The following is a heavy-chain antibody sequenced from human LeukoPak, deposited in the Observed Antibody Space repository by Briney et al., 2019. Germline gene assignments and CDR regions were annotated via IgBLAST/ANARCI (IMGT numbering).Heavy chain of an antibody. Sequence: ASVKVSCKASGNTFTGYYMHWVRQAPGQGLEWMGWIYPNSGDTNYAQKFQGRVSMTRDTSISTAYMELSRLRSDDTAVYYCARGLMGSSWYCLDYWGQGTLVTVSS. CDR1: GNTFTGYY. CDR2: IYPNSGDT. CDR3: ARGLMGSSWYCLDY. D-gene: IGHD6-13*01. J-gene: IGHJ4*02. V-gene: IGHV1-2*02.